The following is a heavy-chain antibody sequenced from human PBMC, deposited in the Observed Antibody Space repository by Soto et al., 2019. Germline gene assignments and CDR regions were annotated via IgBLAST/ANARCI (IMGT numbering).Heavy chain of an antibody. V-gene: IGHV3-15*07. CDR2: IKSKTEGGTT. Sequence: GGSLRLSCAASGFTFTNAWINWVRQATGKGLEWVGRIKSKTEGGTTDYAASVKGRFTISRDDSKNTLYLQMNSLKTEDTAVYYCTRLRTYAYWGQGTLVTVSS. CDR3: TRLRTYAY. J-gene: IGHJ4*02. D-gene: IGHD2-21*02. CDR1: GFTFTNAW.